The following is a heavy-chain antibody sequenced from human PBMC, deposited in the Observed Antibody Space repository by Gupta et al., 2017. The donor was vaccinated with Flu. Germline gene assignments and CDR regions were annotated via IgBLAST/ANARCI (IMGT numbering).Heavy chain of an antibody. V-gene: IGHV3-23*01. CDR2: ADNSGGST. Sequence: IVAMSWVRQAPGKGLEWVAAADNSGGSTYYTDSVQGRFTISRDNSKNSLFLQMNSLRADDTAVYYCARFVTMNYFDPWGQGTLVSVSS. J-gene: IGHJ5*02. CDR1: IVA. D-gene: IGHD1-7*01. CDR3: ARFVTMNYFDP.